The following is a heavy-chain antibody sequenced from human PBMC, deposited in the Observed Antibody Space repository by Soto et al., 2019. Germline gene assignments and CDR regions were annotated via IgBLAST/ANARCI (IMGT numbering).Heavy chain of an antibody. CDR3: GRDGKTYGSGWYELDY. D-gene: IGHD6-19*01. Sequence: QVHLVQSGAEVMQPGASVKVSCKASGYNFTAFGIAWVRQAPGQGLEWVGWISTYIGRKEYAQNRQHRITLTTDRSTSTADMELRSLRSDDTAVYFCGRDGKTYGSGWYELDYWGQGTAVTVSS. CDR1: GYNFTAFG. J-gene: IGHJ4*02. V-gene: IGHV1-18*01. CDR2: ISTYIGRK.